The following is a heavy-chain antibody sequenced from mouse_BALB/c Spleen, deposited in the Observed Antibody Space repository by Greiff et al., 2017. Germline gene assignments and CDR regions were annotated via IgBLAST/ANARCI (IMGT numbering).Heavy chain of an antibody. V-gene: IGHV5-6-5*01. J-gene: IGHJ2*01. CDR3: ARGREGNYGFYFDY. CDR2: ISSGGST. Sequence: EVQGVESGGGLVKPGGSLKLSCAASGFTFSSYAMSWVRQTPEKRLEWVASISSGGSTYYPDSVKGRFTISRDNARNILYLQMSSLRSEDTAMYYCARGREGNYGFYFDYWGQGTTLTVSS. D-gene: IGHD2-1*01. CDR1: GFTFSSYA.